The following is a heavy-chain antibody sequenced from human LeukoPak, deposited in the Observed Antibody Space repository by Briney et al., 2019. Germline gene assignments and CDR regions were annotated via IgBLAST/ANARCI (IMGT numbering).Heavy chain of an antibody. CDR3: ARVYDSSGYPHNFDY. Sequence: ASVKVSSTASGYTFTGYYMHWVRQAPGQGLEWMGWINPNSGGTNYAQKFQGRVTMTRDTSISTAYMELSRLRPDDTAVYYCARVYDSSGYPHNFDYWGQGTLATVSS. CDR1: GYTFTGYY. D-gene: IGHD3-22*01. CDR2: INPNSGGT. J-gene: IGHJ4*02. V-gene: IGHV1-2*02.